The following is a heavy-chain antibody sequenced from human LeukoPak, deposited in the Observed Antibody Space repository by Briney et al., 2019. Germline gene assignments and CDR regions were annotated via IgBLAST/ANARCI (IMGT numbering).Heavy chain of an antibody. D-gene: IGHD6-19*01. CDR1: GDTFSNSA. Sequence: GASVKVSCKASGDTFSNSAFSWVRQALGQGLEWMGGIIPIFGTPNYAQKFQGRVTISADESTSTVYMELSSLRSEDTAVFYCARDEIAVAGFGTFDYWGQGTLVTVSS. J-gene: IGHJ4*02. CDR3: ARDEIAVAGFGTFDY. CDR2: IIPIFGTP. V-gene: IGHV1-69*13.